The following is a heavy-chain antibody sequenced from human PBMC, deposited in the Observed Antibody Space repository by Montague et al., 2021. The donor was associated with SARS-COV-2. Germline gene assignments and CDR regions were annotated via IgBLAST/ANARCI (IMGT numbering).Heavy chain of an antibody. J-gene: IGHJ4*02. V-gene: IGHV4-59*01. CDR2: IYYSGST. CDR3: ARSRENYNILTGYPYYFDY. D-gene: IGHD3-9*01. Sequence: SDTLSLTCTVSGGSISRYYWNWIRQPPGKGLEWIAYIYYSGSTXXXPSXXXRVTISVDTSKNQFSLKLSSVTAADTAVYYCARSRENYNILTGYPYYFDYWGQGTLVTVSS. CDR1: GGSISRYY.